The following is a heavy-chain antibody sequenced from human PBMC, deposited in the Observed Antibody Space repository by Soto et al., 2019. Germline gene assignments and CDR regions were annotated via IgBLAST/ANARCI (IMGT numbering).Heavy chain of an antibody. CDR3: AKEEGDGFSPVDY. D-gene: IGHD5-12*01. CDR2: TYHSGST. CDR1: GGSISSGGYS. Sequence: PSETLSLTCAVSGGSISSGGYSWSWIRQPPGKGLECIGYTYHSGSTYYNPSLKSRVTISVDRSKNQFSLKLSSVTAADTAVYYCAKEEGDGFSPVDYWGQGTLVTVSS. V-gene: IGHV4-30-2*01. J-gene: IGHJ4*02.